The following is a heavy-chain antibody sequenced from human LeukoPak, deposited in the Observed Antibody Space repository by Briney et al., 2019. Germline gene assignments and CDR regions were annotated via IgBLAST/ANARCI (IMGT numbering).Heavy chain of an antibody. V-gene: IGHV3-21*01. CDR3: ARGPSEWFGHMVV. CDR1: GFTFSSYS. D-gene: IGHD3-3*01. CDR2: ISSSSSYI. Sequence: PGGSLRLSCAASGFTFSSYSMNWVRQAPGKGLEWVSSISSSSSYIYYADSVKGRFTISRDNSKNTLYLQMNSLRAEDTALYFCARGPSEWFGHMVVWGIGTTVTVSS. J-gene: IGHJ6*03.